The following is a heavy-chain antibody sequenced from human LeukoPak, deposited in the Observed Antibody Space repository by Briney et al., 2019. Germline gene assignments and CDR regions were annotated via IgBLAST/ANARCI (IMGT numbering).Heavy chain of an antibody. CDR2: IYYSGST. D-gene: IGHD3-22*01. CDR3: ARGGYYYDSSGPDY. V-gene: IGHV4-61*08. CDR1: GGSISSGGYY. J-gene: IGHJ4*02. Sequence: SQTLSLTCTVSGGSISSGGYYWSWIRQPPGKGLEWIGYIYYSGSTNYNPSLKSRVTISVDTSKNQFSLKLSSVTAADTAVYYCARGGYYYDSSGPDYWGQGTLVTVSS.